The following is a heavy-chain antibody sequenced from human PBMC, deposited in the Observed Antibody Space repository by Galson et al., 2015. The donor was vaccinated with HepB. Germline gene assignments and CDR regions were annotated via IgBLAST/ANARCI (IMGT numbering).Heavy chain of an antibody. Sequence: SVKVSCKASGYTFTSYYMHWVRQAPGQGLEWMGIINPSGGSTSYAQKFQGRVTMTRDTSTSTVYMELSSLRSEDTAVYYCARDSGRGGQLQENYFDYWGQGTLVTVSS. J-gene: IGHJ4*02. CDR3: ARDSGRGGQLQENYFDY. V-gene: IGHV1-46*01. CDR2: INPSGGST. D-gene: IGHD3-10*01. CDR1: GYTFTSYY.